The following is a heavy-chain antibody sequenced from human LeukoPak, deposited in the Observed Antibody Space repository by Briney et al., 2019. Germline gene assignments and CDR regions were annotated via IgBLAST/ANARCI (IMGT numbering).Heavy chain of an antibody. V-gene: IGHV3-21*01. Sequence: GGSLRLSCAASGLTFSSYNMNWVRQAPGKGLEWVSSISRSSTYISYADSVKGRFTISRDNAKNSLYLQMNSLRAEDTAVYYCARDHGYSSSWIFHYWGQGTLVTVSS. J-gene: IGHJ4*02. CDR2: ISRSSTYI. CDR1: GLTFSSYN. CDR3: ARDHGYSSSWIFHY. D-gene: IGHD6-13*01.